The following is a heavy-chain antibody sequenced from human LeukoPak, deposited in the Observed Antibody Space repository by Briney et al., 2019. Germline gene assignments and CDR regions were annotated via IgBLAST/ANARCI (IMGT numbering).Heavy chain of an antibody. V-gene: IGHV1-46*01. CDR1: GYTFTSYY. CDR3: ARGHRGFDI. CDR2: MNPNGGST. D-gene: IGHD1-14*01. J-gene: IGHJ3*02. Sequence: GASVKVSCKASGYTFTSYYMHWVRQAPGQGLEWMGIMNPNGGSTSYAQKFQGRVTMTRDPSTSTVYMGLSSLRSEDTAVYYCARGHRGFDIWGQGTMVTVSS.